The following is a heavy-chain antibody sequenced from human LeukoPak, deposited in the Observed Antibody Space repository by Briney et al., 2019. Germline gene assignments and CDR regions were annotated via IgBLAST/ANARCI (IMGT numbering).Heavy chain of an antibody. CDR2: IKQDGGDK. D-gene: IGHD1-26*01. V-gene: IGHV3-7*01. CDR3: AKERAVGARFADY. CDR1: GFTFSSYW. J-gene: IGHJ4*02. Sequence: PGESLRLSCAGSGFTFSSYWMSWVRQAPGKGLEWVANIKQDGGDKYYVDSVKGRFPISRDNAKNSLYLQMNSLRAEDTAVYYCAKERAVGARFADYWGQGTLVTVSS.